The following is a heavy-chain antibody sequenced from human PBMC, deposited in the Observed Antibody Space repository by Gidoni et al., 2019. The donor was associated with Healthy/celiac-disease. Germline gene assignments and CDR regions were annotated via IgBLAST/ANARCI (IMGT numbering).Heavy chain of an antibody. CDR1: GFTFDDYT. CDR3: AKDIGGYSYGLRAGYYYYGMDV. Sequence: EVQLVESGGVVVQPGGSLRLSCAASGFTFDDYTMHWVRQAPGKGLGWVSLISWDGGSTYYADSVKGRFTISRDNSKNSLYLQMNSLRTEDTALYYCAKDIGGYSYGLRAGYYYYGMDVWGQGTTVTVSS. D-gene: IGHD5-18*01. J-gene: IGHJ6*02. CDR2: ISWDGGST. V-gene: IGHV3-43*01.